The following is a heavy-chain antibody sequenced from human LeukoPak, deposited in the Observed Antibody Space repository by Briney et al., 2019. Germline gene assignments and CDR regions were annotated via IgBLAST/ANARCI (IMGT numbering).Heavy chain of an antibody. J-gene: IGHJ3*02. CDR1: GYTFTSYD. V-gene: IGHV1-8*03. D-gene: IGHD2-2*01. CDR2: MNPNSGNT. Sequence: GASVKVSCKASGYTFTSYDINWVRQATGQGLEWMGWMNPNSGNTGYAQKFQGRVTITRNTSISTAYMELSSLRSEDTAVYYCARGAVPAAKTINPLEDAFDIWGQGTMVTVSS. CDR3: ARGAVPAAKTINPLEDAFDI.